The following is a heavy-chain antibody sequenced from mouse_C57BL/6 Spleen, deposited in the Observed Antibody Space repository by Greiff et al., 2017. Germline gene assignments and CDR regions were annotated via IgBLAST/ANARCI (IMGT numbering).Heavy chain of an antibody. J-gene: IGHJ3*01. V-gene: IGHV1-81*01. CDR3: ARGDAY. CDR2: IYPRSGNT. CDR1: GYTFTSYG. Sequence: QVQLQQSGPELVKPGASVKISCKASGYTFTSYGISWVKQRTGQGLEWIGEIYPRSGNTYYNEKFKGKATLTADKSSSTAYMELRSLTSEDSAVYFCARGDAYWGQGTLVTVSA. D-gene: IGHD2-13*01.